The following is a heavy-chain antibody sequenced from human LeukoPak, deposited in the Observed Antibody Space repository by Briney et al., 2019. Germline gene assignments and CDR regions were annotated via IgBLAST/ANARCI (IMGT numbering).Heavy chain of an antibody. CDR2: INPNSGGT. Sequence: ASVKVSCKASGYTFTDYHMHWVRQAPGQGLEWMGRINPNSGGTDYAQKFQGRVTMTRDTSISTAYMELSRLRSDDTAVYYCARVLNYYEPFDNWGQGTLVTVSS. D-gene: IGHD3-16*01. CDR1: GYTFTDYH. V-gene: IGHV1-2*06. CDR3: ARVLNYYEPFDN. J-gene: IGHJ4*02.